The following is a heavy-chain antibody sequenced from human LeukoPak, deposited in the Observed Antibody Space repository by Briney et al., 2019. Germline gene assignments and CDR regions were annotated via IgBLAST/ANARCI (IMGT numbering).Heavy chain of an antibody. Sequence: PGGSLRLSCAASGFTFNTYAMSWVRQAPGKGLEWVSGIGGSGSSTYYAESVKGRFTISRDNSKNTLYLQMNSLRAEDTAVYYCAKTADDCSGGSCYFDYWGQGTLVTVSS. CDR3: AKTADDCSGGSCYFDY. V-gene: IGHV3-23*01. CDR1: GFTFNTYA. J-gene: IGHJ4*02. D-gene: IGHD2-15*01. CDR2: IGGSGSST.